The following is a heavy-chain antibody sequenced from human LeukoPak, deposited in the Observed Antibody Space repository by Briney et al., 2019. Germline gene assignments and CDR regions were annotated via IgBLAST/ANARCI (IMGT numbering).Heavy chain of an antibody. D-gene: IGHD3-10*01. CDR3: ARDFRYGSGSYYNPPGFDP. V-gene: IGHV4-61*02. CDR2: IYTSGST. J-gene: IGHJ5*02. CDR1: GGSISSGSYY. Sequence: PSETLSLTCTVSGGSISSGSYYWSWIRQPAGKGLEWIGRIYTSGSTNYNPSLKSRVTISVDTSKNQSSLKLSSVTAADTAVYYCARDFRYGSGSYYNPPGFDPWGQGTLVTVSS.